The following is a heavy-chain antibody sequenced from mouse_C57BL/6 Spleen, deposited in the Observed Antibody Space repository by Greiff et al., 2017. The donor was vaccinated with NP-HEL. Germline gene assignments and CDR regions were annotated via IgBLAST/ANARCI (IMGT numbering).Heavy chain of an antibody. CDR2: IDPSDSYT. Sequence: VQLQQPGAELVMPGASVKLSCKASGYTFTSYWMHWVKQRPGQGLEWIGEIDPSDSYTNYNQKFKGKSTLTVDKSSSTAYMQLSSLTSEDSAVYYCARWNYYGSSWDWGQGTTLTVSS. V-gene: IGHV1-69*01. CDR1: GYTFTSYW. CDR3: ARWNYYGSSWD. J-gene: IGHJ2*01. D-gene: IGHD1-1*01.